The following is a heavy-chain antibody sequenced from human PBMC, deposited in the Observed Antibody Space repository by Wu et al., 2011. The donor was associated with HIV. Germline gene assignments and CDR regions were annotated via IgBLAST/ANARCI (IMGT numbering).Heavy chain of an antibody. Sequence: VQLVQSGAEVKKPGESLKISCKGSGYIFTNYWIGWVRQMPGKGLEWMGIIYSGDSDIRYRPSFQGQVTISADKSITTAYLQWSSLEASDTAMYYCARYANWGPYYIDFWGQGTLVTVSS. CDR2: IYSGDSDI. J-gene: IGHJ4*02. CDR1: GYIFTNYW. V-gene: IGHV5-51*03. D-gene: IGHD7-27*01. CDR3: ARYANWGPYYIDF.